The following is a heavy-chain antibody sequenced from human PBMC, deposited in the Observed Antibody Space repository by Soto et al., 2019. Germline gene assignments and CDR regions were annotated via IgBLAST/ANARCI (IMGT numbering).Heavy chain of an antibody. J-gene: IGHJ6*02. D-gene: IGHD2-21*01. V-gene: IGHV3-53*02. CDR2: TFSGGNT. CDR1: GFSISSNY. CDR3: ARKPPSAIQGWAFGMDV. Sequence: ELQLVETGGGLIQTGGSLRLSCAASGFSISSNYIAWVRQPPGKGLKWVSTTFSGGNTEYAASVKGRCSISRDNYKNTLYLQMDNLRVEDTAVYYCARKPPSAIQGWAFGMDVWGQGTTVSVSS.